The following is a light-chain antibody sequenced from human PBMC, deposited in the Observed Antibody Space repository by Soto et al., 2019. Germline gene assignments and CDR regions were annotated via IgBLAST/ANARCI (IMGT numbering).Light chain of an antibody. V-gene: IGLV2-14*01. CDR1: SSDVGGYTY. CDR3: SSYTISSTYV. J-gene: IGLJ1*01. Sequence: QSVLTQPASVSGSPGQSITISCTGTSSDVGGYTYVSWYQQHPGKAPKLMIFDVSNRPSGVSNRFSGSKSGNTASLTISGLQADDEADYYCSSYTISSTYVFGTGTKLTV. CDR2: DVS.